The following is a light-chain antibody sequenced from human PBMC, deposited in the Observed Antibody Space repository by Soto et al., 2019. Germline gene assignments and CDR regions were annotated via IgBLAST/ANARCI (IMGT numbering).Light chain of an antibody. CDR3: QQRSNWPQLT. V-gene: IGKV3-11*01. J-gene: IGKJ4*01. CDR1: QSVSSY. Sequence: ETVLTQSPGTLSLSPGERATLSCRASQSVSSYLAWYQQKPGQAPRLLIYDASTRATGIPARFSGSGSGTDFTLTISSLEPEDFAVYYCQQRSNWPQLTFGGGTKVDI. CDR2: DAS.